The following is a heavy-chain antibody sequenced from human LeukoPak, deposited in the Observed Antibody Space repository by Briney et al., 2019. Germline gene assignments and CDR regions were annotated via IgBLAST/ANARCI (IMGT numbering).Heavy chain of an antibody. J-gene: IGHJ4*02. CDR3: ARGGGTRVYYFDY. CDR1: GYTFTNFG. V-gene: IGHV1-18*01. Sequence: ASVKVSCKASGYTFTNFGVAWVRQAPGRGLEWMAWISAYNGNPNYAQKFQGRVTMTTDTSTSTAYMELRNLTSDETAVYFCARGGGTRVYYFDYWGQGTLVTVSS. D-gene: IGHD1-1*01. CDR2: ISAYNGNP.